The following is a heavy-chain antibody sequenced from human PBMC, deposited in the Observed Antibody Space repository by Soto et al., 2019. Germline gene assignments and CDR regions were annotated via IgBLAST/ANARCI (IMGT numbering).Heavy chain of an antibody. CDR3: ARGIFYAFDI. V-gene: IGHV4-34*01. D-gene: IGHD3-9*01. Sequence: PSETLSLTCAVYGGSFSGYYWTWIRQPPGTGLEWIGEINHSGSTNYNPSLKSRVTISVDTSKNQFSLKLTSVAAADTAMYYCARGIFYAFDIWGQGTMVTVSS. J-gene: IGHJ3*02. CDR1: GGSFSGYY. CDR2: INHSGST.